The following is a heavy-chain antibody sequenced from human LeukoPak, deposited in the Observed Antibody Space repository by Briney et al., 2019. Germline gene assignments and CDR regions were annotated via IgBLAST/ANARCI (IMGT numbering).Heavy chain of an antibody. Sequence: GESLKISCKGSGYSFTSYWIGWVRQMPGKGLEWMGIIYPGDSDTRYSPSFQGQVTISADKSISTAYLQWSSLKASDTAMYYCARSQGLVVGAEYYFDYWGQGTLVTVSS. J-gene: IGHJ4*02. V-gene: IGHV5-51*01. CDR3: ARSQGLVVGAEYYFDY. CDR1: GYSFTSYW. CDR2: IYPGDSDT. D-gene: IGHD2-15*01.